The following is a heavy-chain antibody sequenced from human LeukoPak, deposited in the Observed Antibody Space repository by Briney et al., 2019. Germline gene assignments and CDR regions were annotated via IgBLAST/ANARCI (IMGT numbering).Heavy chain of an antibody. CDR1: GYTFTGYY. Sequence: GASVEVSCKASGYTFTGYYMHWVRQAPGQGLEWMGWINPNSGGTNYAQKFQGRVTMTRDMSISTAYMELSRLRSDDTAVYYCARDIFYGDYKRYYYYGMDVWGQGTTVTVSS. V-gene: IGHV1-2*02. D-gene: IGHD4-17*01. CDR3: ARDIFYGDYKRYYYYGMDV. J-gene: IGHJ6*02. CDR2: INPNSGGT.